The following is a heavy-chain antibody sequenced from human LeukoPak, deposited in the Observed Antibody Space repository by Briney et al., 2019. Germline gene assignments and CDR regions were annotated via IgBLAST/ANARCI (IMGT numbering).Heavy chain of an antibody. Sequence: SETLSLTCTVSGGSISSYYWSWIRQPPGKGLEWIGYIYYSGSTNYNPSLKSRVTISVDTSKNQFSLKLSSVTAADTAVYYCARESITMVRGVTVEYYYGMDVWGQGTTVTVSS. CDR2: IYYSGST. D-gene: IGHD3-10*01. CDR1: GGSISSYY. CDR3: ARESITMVRGVTVEYYYGMDV. V-gene: IGHV4-59*01. J-gene: IGHJ6*02.